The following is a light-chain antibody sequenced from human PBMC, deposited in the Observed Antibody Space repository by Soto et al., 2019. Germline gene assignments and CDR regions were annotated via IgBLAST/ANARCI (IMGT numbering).Light chain of an antibody. V-gene: IGLV2-14*01. J-gene: IGLJ2*01. CDR1: SSDIGAYDY. Sequence: QSALTQPPSASGSPGQSVIISCAGSSSDIGAYDYVSWFQQHPGKAPKVIITEVSNRPSGVSNRFSGSKSGNTASLTISGLQAEDEADYYCSSYISSSTFVVFGGGTKLTVL. CDR2: EVS. CDR3: SSYISSSTFVV.